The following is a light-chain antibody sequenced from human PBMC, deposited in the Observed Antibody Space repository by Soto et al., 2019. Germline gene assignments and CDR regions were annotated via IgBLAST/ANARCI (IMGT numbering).Light chain of an antibody. CDR1: QSVSSSY. Sequence: EIVLTQCPGTLSLSPGDRATLSCRASQSVSSSYLAWYQQKPGLAPRLLIFGASSRATGIPDRFSGSGSGTDFTLTISRLEPEDFAVYYCQQYGSSPYTFGQGTKLEIK. J-gene: IGKJ2*01. CDR2: GAS. CDR3: QQYGSSPYT. V-gene: IGKV3-20*01.